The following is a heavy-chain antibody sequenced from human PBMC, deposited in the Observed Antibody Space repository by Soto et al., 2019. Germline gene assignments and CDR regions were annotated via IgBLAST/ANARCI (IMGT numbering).Heavy chain of an antibody. Sequence: SVKVSCKASGGTFSSYAISWVRQAPGQGLEWMGGIIPIFGTANYAQKFQGRVTITADESTSTAYMELSSLRSEDTAVYYCAREVLMAYCGGDCYQTYGMDVWGQGTTVTVSS. D-gene: IGHD2-21*02. V-gene: IGHV1-69*13. CDR1: GGTFSSYA. CDR3: AREVLMAYCGGDCYQTYGMDV. CDR2: IIPIFGTA. J-gene: IGHJ6*02.